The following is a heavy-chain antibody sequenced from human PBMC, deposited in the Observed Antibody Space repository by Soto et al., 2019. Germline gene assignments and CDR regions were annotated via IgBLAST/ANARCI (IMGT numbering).Heavy chain of an antibody. V-gene: IGHV4-4*07. Sequence: PSETLSLTCTVSGGSISSYYWCWIRQPAGKRLEWIGRIYTSGSTNYNPSLKSRVTRSVDTAKNQFSLKLSTVTAADTAVDYCAREGADSSRWYSFDWFDPWGQGTLVTVSS. CDR3: AREGADSSRWYSFDWFDP. D-gene: IGHD6-13*01. CDR2: IYTSGST. J-gene: IGHJ5*02. CDR1: GGSISSYY.